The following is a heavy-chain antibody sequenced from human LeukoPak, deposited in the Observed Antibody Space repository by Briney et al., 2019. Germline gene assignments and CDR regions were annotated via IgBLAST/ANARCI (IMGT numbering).Heavy chain of an antibody. CDR1: GFTFTTYS. J-gene: IGHJ3*02. CDR2: ISNNGGGGTT. Sequence: GGSLRLSCEASGFTFTTYSMTWVRQAPGKGLQYVSAISNNGGGGTTYYADFVEDRFIISRDNSKNTLYLQMDSLRAEDMAVYYCARVGDYGAFDMWGQGTMVTVSS. CDR3: ARVGDYGAFDM. V-gene: IGHV3-64*02. D-gene: IGHD4-17*01.